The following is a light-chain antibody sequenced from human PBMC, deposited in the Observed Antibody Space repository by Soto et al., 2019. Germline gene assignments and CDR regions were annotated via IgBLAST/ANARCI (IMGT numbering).Light chain of an antibody. V-gene: IGKV3-11*01. CDR3: QHRSN. CDR2: DAS. Sequence: EIVLTQSPATLSLSPGERATLSCRASQSVSSFLAWYQQKPGQAPRLLIYDASNRATGIPARFSGSGSETDFTLTMSSLEPEDFAVYYCQHRSNFGPGTKVDIK. CDR1: QSVSSF. J-gene: IGKJ3*01.